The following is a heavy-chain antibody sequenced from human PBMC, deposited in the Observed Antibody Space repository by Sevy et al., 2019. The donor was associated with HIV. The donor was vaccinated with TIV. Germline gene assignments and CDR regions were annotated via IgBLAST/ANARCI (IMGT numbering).Heavy chain of an antibody. V-gene: IGHV3-21*01. Sequence: GGSLRLSCAASGFTFSSYSMNWVRQAPGKGLEWVSFISGLSNYIYYADSVKGRFTISRDNAKNSLYLQMESLRAEDTAVYYCARAQQVTMLVVIGGLYFDFWGQGTLVTVSS. CDR1: GFTFSSYS. CDR3: ARAQQVTMLVVIGGLYFDF. CDR2: ISGLSNYI. J-gene: IGHJ4*02. D-gene: IGHD3-22*01.